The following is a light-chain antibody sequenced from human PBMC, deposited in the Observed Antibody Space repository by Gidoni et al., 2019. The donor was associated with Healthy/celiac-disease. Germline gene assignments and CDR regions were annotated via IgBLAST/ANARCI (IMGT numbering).Light chain of an antibody. J-gene: IGLJ3*02. V-gene: IGLV6-57*01. CDR3: QSYDSSNHWV. Sequence: NFMLTQPHSVSESPGKTVTISCTRSSSSIASNYVQRYQQRPGSSPTTVIYEDNQRPSGVPDRFSGSIDSSSNSASLTISGLKTEDEADYYCQSYDSSNHWVFGGGTKLTVL. CDR1: SSSIASNY. CDR2: EDN.